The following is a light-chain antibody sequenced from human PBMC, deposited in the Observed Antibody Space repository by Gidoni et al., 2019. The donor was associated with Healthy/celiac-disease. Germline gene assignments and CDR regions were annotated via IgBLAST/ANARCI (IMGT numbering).Light chain of an antibody. CDR3: QQRSNWPPLT. CDR2: GAS. Sequence: DIVLTQSPATLSLPPGESATLSGRASQSVSSYLAWYQQKPGQAPRLLIYGASNRATGIPARFSGSGSGTDFTLTISSLEPEDLAVYYCQQRSNWPPLTFGGGTKVEIK. CDR1: QSVSSY. J-gene: IGKJ4*01. V-gene: IGKV3-11*01.